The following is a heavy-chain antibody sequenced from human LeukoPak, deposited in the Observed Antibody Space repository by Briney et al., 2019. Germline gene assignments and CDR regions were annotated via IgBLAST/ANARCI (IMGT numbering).Heavy chain of an antibody. D-gene: IGHD4-17*01. Sequence: GRSLRLSCAASGFAFSSFGMHWVRQAPGKGLEWVAVIWYDGTNKYYADSVKGRFTISRDNSKNALYLQMNSLRAGDTAVYYCARATVTRWFDPWGQGTLVTVSS. CDR1: GFAFSSFG. CDR2: IWYDGTNK. V-gene: IGHV3-33*01. CDR3: ARATVTRWFDP. J-gene: IGHJ5*02.